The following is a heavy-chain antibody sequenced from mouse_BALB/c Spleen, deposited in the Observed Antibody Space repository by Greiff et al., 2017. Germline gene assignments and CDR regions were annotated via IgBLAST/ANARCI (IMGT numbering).Heavy chain of an antibody. D-gene: IGHD1-1*01. V-gene: IGHV5-17*02. CDR1: GFTFSSFG. CDR3: ARYYGSSYGFDY. CDR2: ISSGSSTI. J-gene: IGHJ2*01. Sequence: EVKLVESGGGLVQPGGSRKLSCAASGFTFSSFGMHWVRQAPEKGLEWVAYISSGSSTIYYADTVKGRFTISRDNPKNTLYLQMTSLRSEDTAMYYCARYYGSSYGFDYWGQGTTLTVSS.